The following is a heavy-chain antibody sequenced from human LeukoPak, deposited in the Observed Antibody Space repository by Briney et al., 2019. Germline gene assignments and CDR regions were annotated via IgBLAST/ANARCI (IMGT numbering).Heavy chain of an antibody. CDR1: ADSVSSNSAA. CDR3: ASEAGEQNWFDP. D-gene: IGHD7-27*01. V-gene: IGHV6-1*01. Sequence: SQTLSLTCAISADSVSSNSAAWIWIRQSPSRGLEWLGRTYYRSKWYNDYAVSVKSRITINPDTSKNQFSLQLNSVTPEDTAVYYCASEAGEQNWFDPWGQGTLVTVSS. J-gene: IGHJ5*02. CDR2: TYYRSKWYN.